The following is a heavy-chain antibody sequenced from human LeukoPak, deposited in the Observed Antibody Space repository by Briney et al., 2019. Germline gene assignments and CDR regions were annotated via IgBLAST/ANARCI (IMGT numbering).Heavy chain of an antibody. J-gene: IGHJ4*02. Sequence: PSETLSLTCTVSGGSISSSSYYWGWIRQPPGKGLEWIGSIYYSGSTYYNPSLKSRVTISVDTSKNQFSLKLSSVTAADTAVYYCARCRHIVVVPAAIDYWGQGTLVTVSS. V-gene: IGHV4-39*07. CDR2: IYYSGST. CDR1: GGSISSSSYY. CDR3: ARCRHIVVVPAAIDY. D-gene: IGHD2-2*01.